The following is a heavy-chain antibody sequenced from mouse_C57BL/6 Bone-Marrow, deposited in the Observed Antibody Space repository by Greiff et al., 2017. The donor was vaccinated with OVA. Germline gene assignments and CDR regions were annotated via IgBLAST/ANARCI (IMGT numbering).Heavy chain of an antibody. Sequence: QVQLQQSGAELVRPGASVTLSCKASGYTFTDYEMHWVKQTPVHGLEWIGAIDPETGGTAYNQKFKGKAILTADKSSSTAYMELRSLTSEDAAVYDCTRGYSNYYARDYWGQGTSGTVSS. CDR2: IDPETGGT. J-gene: IGHJ4*01. V-gene: IGHV1-15*01. CDR3: TRGYSNYYARDY. CDR1: GYTFTDYE. D-gene: IGHD2-5*01.